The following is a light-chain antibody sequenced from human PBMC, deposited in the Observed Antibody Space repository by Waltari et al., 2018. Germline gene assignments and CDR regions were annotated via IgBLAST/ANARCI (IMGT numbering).Light chain of an antibody. V-gene: IGKV4-1*01. CDR1: QNLHTSDKEKH. CDR2: GAS. J-gene: IGKJ2*01. Sequence: DIVMTKSPASLAVSLREGATIHCPPTQNLHTSDKEKHLAWYQKKPGQPPRLLIFGASTRESGVPDRFSGSGSGADFSLTISGLQAEDVAVYYCEQYYTTPFTFGQGTKVEIK. CDR3: EQYYTTPFT.